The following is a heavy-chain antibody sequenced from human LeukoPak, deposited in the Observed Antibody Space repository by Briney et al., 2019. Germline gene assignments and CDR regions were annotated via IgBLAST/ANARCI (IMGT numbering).Heavy chain of an antibody. V-gene: IGHV6-1*01. CDR1: RDSVSINSAA. Sequence: SQALSLTRAISRDSVSINSAAWNWVRQSPSRGLEWLGRMYYRPKSYNNSAVSVKSRINTNPNTSTNQYSMQLNSVEPEDTAVYYCAGERGSYWGHYYYDGMDVWGEGTTVIVSS. D-gene: IGHD3-10*01. CDR3: AGERGSYWGHYYYDGMDV. CDR2: MYYRPKSYN. J-gene: IGHJ6*04.